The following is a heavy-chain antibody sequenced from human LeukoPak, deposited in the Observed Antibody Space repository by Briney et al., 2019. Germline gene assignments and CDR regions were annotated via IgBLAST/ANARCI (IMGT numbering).Heavy chain of an antibody. CDR3: AKSQLLQDIDY. Sequence: PGRSLRLSCAASGFTFSSYAMHWVRQAPGKGLEWVAVISYDGSNKYYADSVKGRFTISRDNSKNTLYLQMNSLRAEDTAVYYCAKSQLLQDIDYWGQGTLVTVSS. V-gene: IGHV3-30-3*01. D-gene: IGHD2-2*01. J-gene: IGHJ4*02. CDR1: GFTFSSYA. CDR2: ISYDGSNK.